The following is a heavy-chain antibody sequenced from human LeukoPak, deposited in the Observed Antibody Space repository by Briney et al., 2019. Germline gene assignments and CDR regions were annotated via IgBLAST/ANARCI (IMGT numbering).Heavy chain of an antibody. D-gene: IGHD4-17*01. V-gene: IGHV1-8*03. CDR1: GYTFTSYD. CDR2: MNPNSGNT. Sequence: ASVKVSCKASGYTFTSYDINCVRQATGQGLEWMGWMNPNSGNTGYAQKFQGRVTITRNTSISTAYMELSSLRSEDTAVYYCARGVTTPYYYYYYYTDVWGKGTTVTVSS. CDR3: ARGVTTPYYYYYYYTDV. J-gene: IGHJ6*03.